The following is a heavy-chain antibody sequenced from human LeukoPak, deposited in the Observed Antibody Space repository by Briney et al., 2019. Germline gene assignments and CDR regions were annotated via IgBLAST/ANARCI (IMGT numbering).Heavy chain of an antibody. V-gene: IGHV4-4*07. Sequence: SETPSLTCTVSGGSISSYYWSWIRQPAGKGLEWIGRIYTSGSTNYNPSLKSRVTMSVDTSKNQFSLKLSSVTAADTAVYYCARGRGYYYDSSGYRQSSYYFDYWGQGTLVTVSS. J-gene: IGHJ4*02. D-gene: IGHD3-22*01. CDR1: GGSISSYY. CDR2: IYTSGST. CDR3: ARGRGYYYDSSGYRQSSYYFDY.